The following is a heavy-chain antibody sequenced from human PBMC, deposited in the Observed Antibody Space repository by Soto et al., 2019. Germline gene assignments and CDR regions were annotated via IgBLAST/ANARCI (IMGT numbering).Heavy chain of an antibody. CDR1: GGSIRSDNYY. V-gene: IGHV4-30-4*01. Sequence: QVQLQEAGPGLVKPSQTLSLTCSVSGGSIRSDNYYWSWILQPPGKGLAWIGYISHSGRPYSNPSLMGRGSISVYMSKTQFSLELTSVTAADTAVYYCAGGKGYSSCWPLDFWGQGNLVTVCS. D-gene: IGHD6-19*01. CDR3: AGGKGYSSCWPLDF. CDR2: ISHSGRP. J-gene: IGHJ4*02.